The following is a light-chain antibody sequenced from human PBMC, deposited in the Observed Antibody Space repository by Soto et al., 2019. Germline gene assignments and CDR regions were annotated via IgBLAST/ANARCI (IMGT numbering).Light chain of an antibody. Sequence: QSALTQPASVSGSPGQSITISCTGTSSDVGGYNYVSWYQQHPGKAPKVMIYDVSNRPSGVSNRFSGSKSGNPASLTISGLQAEDEADYYCSSYTSSSTPVFGGGTKLTVL. CDR3: SSYTSSSTPV. J-gene: IGLJ2*01. V-gene: IGLV2-14*01. CDR1: SSDVGGYNY. CDR2: DVS.